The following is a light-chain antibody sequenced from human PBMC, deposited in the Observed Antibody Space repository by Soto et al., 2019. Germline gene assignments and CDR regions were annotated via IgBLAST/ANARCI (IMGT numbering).Light chain of an antibody. CDR3: QQYHRYST. Sequence: HMTQAPSTLSASVGDRVTITCRASQSINAWLAWYQQKPGKAPKLLIYDVSTLASGVPSRFRGSAYGTEFTLTISNLESDDFASYYCQQYHRYSTFGQGTKVDIK. CDR1: QSINAW. J-gene: IGKJ1*01. CDR2: DVS. V-gene: IGKV1-5*01.